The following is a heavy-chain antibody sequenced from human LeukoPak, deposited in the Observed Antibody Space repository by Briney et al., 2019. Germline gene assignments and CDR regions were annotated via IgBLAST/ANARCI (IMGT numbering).Heavy chain of an antibody. V-gene: IGHV3-30*02. Sequence: GGSLRLSCAASGFTFSSYGMHWVRQAPGKGLEWVAFIRYDGSNKYYADSVKGRFTISRDNSKNTLYLQMNSLRAEDTAVYYCAKDGIYDSSGYYHFDYWGQGTLVTVSS. CDR2: IRYDGSNK. CDR3: AKDGIYDSSGYYHFDY. D-gene: IGHD3-22*01. CDR1: GFTFSSYG. J-gene: IGHJ4*02.